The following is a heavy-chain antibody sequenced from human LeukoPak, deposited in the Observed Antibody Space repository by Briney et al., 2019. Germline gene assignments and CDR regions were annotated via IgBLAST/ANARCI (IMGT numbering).Heavy chain of an antibody. CDR2: IYHSGST. CDR3: ARGRYDFWSGYFYGMDV. V-gene: IGHV4-30-2*01. Sequence: PSQTLSLTCAVSGGSISSGGYSWSWIRQPPGKGLEWIGYIYHSGSTYYNPSLKSRVTISVDRSKNQFSLKLSSVTAADTAVYYCARGRYDFWSGYFYGMDVWGQGTTVTVSS. J-gene: IGHJ6*02. D-gene: IGHD3-3*01. CDR1: GGSISSGGYS.